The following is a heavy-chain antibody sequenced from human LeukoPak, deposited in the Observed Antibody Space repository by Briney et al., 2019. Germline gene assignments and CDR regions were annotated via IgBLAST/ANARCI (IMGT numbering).Heavy chain of an antibody. J-gene: IGHJ4*02. D-gene: IGHD5-18*01. CDR1: GFTVSSNY. Sequence: GGSLRLSRAASGFTVSSNYMSWVRQAPGKGLEWVSVIYSGGSTYYADSVKGRFTISRDNSKNTLYLQMNSLRAEDTAVYYCARWGGYSYGYDYWGQGTLVTVSS. V-gene: IGHV3-53*01. CDR2: IYSGGST. CDR3: ARWGGYSYGYDY.